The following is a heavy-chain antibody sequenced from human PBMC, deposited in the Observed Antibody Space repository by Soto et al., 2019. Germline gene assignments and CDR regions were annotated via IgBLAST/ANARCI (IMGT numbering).Heavy chain of an antibody. CDR3: ARHEGTFDP. J-gene: IGHJ5*02. Sequence: QVQLQESGPGLVRPSETLSLTGTVSGGSISSSYWSWVRQPPGKGLEWIGYIYYSGSTNYNPSLKSRVSISLDTSKNQFSLKLSSVTAADTAVYYCARHEGTFDPWGQGTLVTVSS. V-gene: IGHV4-59*08. CDR2: IYYSGST. D-gene: IGHD1-1*01. CDR1: GGSISSSY.